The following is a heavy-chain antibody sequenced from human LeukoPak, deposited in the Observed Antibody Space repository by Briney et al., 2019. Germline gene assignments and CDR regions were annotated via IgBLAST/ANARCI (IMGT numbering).Heavy chain of an antibody. Sequence: PSETLSLTCAVYGGSFSGYYWSWIRQPPGKGLEWIGEINHSGSTNYNPSLKSRVTISVDTSKNQFPLKLSSVTAADTAVYYCARGRQQDYWGQGTLVTVSS. CDR2: INHSGST. CDR1: GGSFSGYY. D-gene: IGHD6-13*01. V-gene: IGHV4-34*01. J-gene: IGHJ4*02. CDR3: ARGRQQDY.